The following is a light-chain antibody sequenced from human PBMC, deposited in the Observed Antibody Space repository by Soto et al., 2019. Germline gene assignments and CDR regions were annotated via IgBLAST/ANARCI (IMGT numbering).Light chain of an antibody. Sequence: EIVLTQSPGTLSLSPGERATLSCRASQSVSSSYLAWYQQKPGQAPRLLIYGASGRATGIPGRLSGSGLWRAFPLTISRLEPEDFAVYYCQHYGSSIFTFGPGTKVDIK. CDR1: QSVSSSY. J-gene: IGKJ3*01. V-gene: IGKV3-20*01. CDR2: GAS. CDR3: QHYGSSIFT.